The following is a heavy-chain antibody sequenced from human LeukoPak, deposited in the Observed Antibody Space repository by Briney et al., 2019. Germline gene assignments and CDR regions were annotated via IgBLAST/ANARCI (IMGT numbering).Heavy chain of an antibody. CDR1: GFTFSSYS. CDR3: ARELSGSSSRHFDY. Sequence: PGGSLRLSCAASGFTFSSYSMNWVRQAPGKGLEWVSSISSSSSYIYYADSVKGRFTISRDNAKNALYLQMNSLRAEDTAVYYCARELSGSSSRHFDYWGQGTLVTVSS. D-gene: IGHD6-13*01. V-gene: IGHV3-21*01. CDR2: ISSSSSYI. J-gene: IGHJ4*02.